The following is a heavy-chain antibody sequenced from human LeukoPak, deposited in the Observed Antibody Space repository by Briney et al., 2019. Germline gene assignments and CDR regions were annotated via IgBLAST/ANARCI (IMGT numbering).Heavy chain of an antibody. Sequence: PGGSLRLSCAASGFIFSSYGMHWVRQAPGKGLEWVAFIRYDGSNKYYADSVKGRFTISRDNSKNTLYLQMNSLRAEDTAVYYCARGRITIFGVVDEHYYMDVWGKGTTVTVSS. J-gene: IGHJ6*03. D-gene: IGHD3-3*01. V-gene: IGHV3-30*02. CDR3: ARGRITIFGVVDEHYYMDV. CDR1: GFIFSSYG. CDR2: IRYDGSNK.